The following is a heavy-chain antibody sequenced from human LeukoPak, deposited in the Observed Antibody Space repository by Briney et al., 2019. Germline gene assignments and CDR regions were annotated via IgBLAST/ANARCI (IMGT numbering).Heavy chain of an antibody. CDR2: ISGSGGST. J-gene: IGHJ4*02. CDR3: AKVFSVKYRGSYPGFDY. Sequence: GGSLRLSCAASGFTFSSYAMSWVRQAPGKGLEWVSAISGSGGSTYYADSVKGRFTISRDNSKNTLYLQMNSLRAEDTAVCYCAKVFSVKYRGSYPGFDYWGQGTLVTVSS. CDR1: GFTFSSYA. D-gene: IGHD1-26*01. V-gene: IGHV3-23*01.